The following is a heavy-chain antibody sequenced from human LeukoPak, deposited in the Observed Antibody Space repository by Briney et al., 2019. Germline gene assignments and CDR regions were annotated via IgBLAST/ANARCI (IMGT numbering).Heavy chain of an antibody. CDR2: ISSSSSYT. CDR1: GFTFSDYY. Sequence: GGSLRLSCAASGFTFSDYYMSWIRQAPGRGLEWVSYISSSSSYTNYAESVKGRFTISRDNAKNSLYLQMNSLRAEDTAVYYCARDMVRGVIIYDYWGQGTLVTVSS. V-gene: IGHV3-11*06. J-gene: IGHJ4*02. CDR3: ARDMVRGVIIYDY. D-gene: IGHD3-10*01.